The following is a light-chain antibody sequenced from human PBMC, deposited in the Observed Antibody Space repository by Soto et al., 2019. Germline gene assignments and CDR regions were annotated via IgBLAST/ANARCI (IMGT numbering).Light chain of an antibody. J-gene: IGKJ5*01. CDR1: QDIRGA. CDR3: QQFNSYPIT. Sequence: AIQLTQSPSSLSASVGDRVTITCRASQDIRGALAWYQQKPGKAPKILIYDVSTLESGVPSRFSGSSSGTDFTLTISSVQPVDFATYYCQQFNSYPITFDQGTRLEIK. V-gene: IGKV1-13*02. CDR2: DVS.